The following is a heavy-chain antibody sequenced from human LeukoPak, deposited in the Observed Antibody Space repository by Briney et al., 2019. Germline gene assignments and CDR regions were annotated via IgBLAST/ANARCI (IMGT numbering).Heavy chain of an antibody. D-gene: IGHD5-18*01. CDR2: IYYSGST. J-gene: IGHJ4*02. CDR3: ARLVYSYGSTPYYFDY. V-gene: IGHV4-39*01. Sequence: SETLSLTCAVSGGSISSSSSYWGWIRQPPGKGLEWIASIYYSGSTYYNPSLKSRVTISVDTSKNQFSLKLNSVTAADTAVYYCARLVYSYGSTPYYFDYWGQGALVTASS. CDR1: GGSISSSSSY.